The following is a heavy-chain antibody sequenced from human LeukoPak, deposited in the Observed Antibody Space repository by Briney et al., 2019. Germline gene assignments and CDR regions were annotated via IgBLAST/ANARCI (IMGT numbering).Heavy chain of an antibody. CDR1: GFTFDDYA. CDR2: ISGDGGST. J-gene: IGHJ6*02. D-gene: IGHD6-19*01. Sequence: PGGSLRLSCAASGFTFDDYAMHWVRQAPGKGLERVSLISGDGGSTYYADSVKGRFTISRDNSKNSLYLQMNSLRTEDTALYYCAKGRREYSSGWYFDLFPEYYYYGMDVWGQGTTVTVSS. V-gene: IGHV3-43*02. CDR3: AKGRREYSSGWYFDLFPEYYYYGMDV.